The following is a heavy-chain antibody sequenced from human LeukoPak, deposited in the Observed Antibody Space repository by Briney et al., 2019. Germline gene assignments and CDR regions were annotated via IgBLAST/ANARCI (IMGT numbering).Heavy chain of an antibody. CDR1: GGSISSYY. J-gene: IGHJ3*02. CDR3: AREIRQQLVRGFDI. V-gene: IGHV4-59*01. Sequence: SETLSLTCTVSGGSISSYYWSWIRQPPGKGLEWIGYIYYSGSTNYNPSLKSRVTISVGTSKNQFSLKLSSVTAADTAVYYCAREIRQQLVRGFDIWGQGTMVTVSS. CDR2: IYYSGST. D-gene: IGHD6-13*01.